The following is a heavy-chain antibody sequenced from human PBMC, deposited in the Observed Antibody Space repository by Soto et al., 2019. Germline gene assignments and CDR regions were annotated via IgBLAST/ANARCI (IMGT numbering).Heavy chain of an antibody. CDR2: TYYRSNWNN. CDR3: ARGSVTMARFMDV. Sequence: PSQTLSLTCAISGDNVSSKSVAWNWIRQSPSGGLEWLGRTYYRSNWNNDYAVSVRSRITINPDTAKNQFSLQLNSVTPEDTAIYYCARGSVTMARFMDVWGKGTTVTVSS. CDR1: GDNVSSKSVA. V-gene: IGHV6-1*01. J-gene: IGHJ6*03. D-gene: IGHD3-10*01.